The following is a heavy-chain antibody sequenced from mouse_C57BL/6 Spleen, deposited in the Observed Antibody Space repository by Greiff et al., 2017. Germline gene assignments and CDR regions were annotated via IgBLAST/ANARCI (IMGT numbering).Heavy chain of an antibody. D-gene: IGHD1-1*01. Sequence: VQLQQSGAELVRPGASVTLSCKASGYTFTDYEMHWVKQTPVHGLEWIGAIVPETGGTAYNQKFKGKAILTADKSSSTAYMELRSLTSEDSAVYYCTRCYYGSSFRYWGQGTTLTVSS. V-gene: IGHV1-15*01. CDR1: GYTFTDYE. CDR3: TRCYYGSSFRY. J-gene: IGHJ2*01. CDR2: IVPETGGT.